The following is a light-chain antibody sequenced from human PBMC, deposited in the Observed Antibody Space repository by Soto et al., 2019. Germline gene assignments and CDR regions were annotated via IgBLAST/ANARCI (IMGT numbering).Light chain of an antibody. CDR3: RSYTSSTTLVV. V-gene: IGLV2-14*01. CDR1: SSDVGGYNY. J-gene: IGLJ3*02. CDR2: EVS. Sequence: QSALTQPASVSGSPGQSITISCTGTSSDVGGYNYVSWYQQHPGKAPKLMIYEVSNRPSGVSNRFSASKSGNTASLTISGLQAEDEADYYCRSYTSSTTLVVFGGGTKLTVL.